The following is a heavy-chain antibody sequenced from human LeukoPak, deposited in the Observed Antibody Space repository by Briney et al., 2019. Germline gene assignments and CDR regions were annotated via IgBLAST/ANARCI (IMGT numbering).Heavy chain of an antibody. CDR2: INPNSGGT. D-gene: IGHD2-15*01. CDR1: GYTFTGYY. J-gene: IGHJ3*02. CDR3: ANYCSGGSRYSGNAFDI. Sequence: SVTVSCKASGYTFTGYYMHWVRQAPGQGLEWMGWINPNSGGTNYAQKFQGRVTMTRDTSISTAYMELSRLRSDDTAVYYCANYCSGGSRYSGNAFDIWGQGEMVTVSS. V-gene: IGHV1-2*02.